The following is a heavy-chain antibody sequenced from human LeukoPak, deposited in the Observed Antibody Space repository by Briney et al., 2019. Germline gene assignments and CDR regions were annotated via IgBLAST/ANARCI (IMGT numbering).Heavy chain of an antibody. CDR3: ARVKGLNDFWSGYYTGPFDY. CDR1: GGTFSSYA. V-gene: IGHV1-69*13. Sequence: SVNVSCKASGGTFSSYAISWVRQAPGQGLEWMGGIIPIFGTANYAQKFQGRVTITADESTSTAYMELSSLRSEDTAVYYCARVKGLNDFWSGYYTGPFDYWGQGTLVTVSS. D-gene: IGHD3-3*01. J-gene: IGHJ4*02. CDR2: IIPIFGTA.